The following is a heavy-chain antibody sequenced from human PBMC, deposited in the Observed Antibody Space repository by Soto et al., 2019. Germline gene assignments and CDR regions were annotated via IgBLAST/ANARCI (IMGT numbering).Heavy chain of an antibody. J-gene: IGHJ6*02. Sequence: SETLSLTCAVYGGSFSGYYWSWIRQPPGKGLEWIGEINHSGSTNYNPSLKSRVTISVDTSKNQFSLKLSSVTAADTAVYYCAIGADDEYYYYGMDVWGQGTTVTVSS. D-gene: IGHD3-3*01. CDR3: AIGADDEYYYYGMDV. V-gene: IGHV4-34*01. CDR2: INHSGST. CDR1: GGSFSGYY.